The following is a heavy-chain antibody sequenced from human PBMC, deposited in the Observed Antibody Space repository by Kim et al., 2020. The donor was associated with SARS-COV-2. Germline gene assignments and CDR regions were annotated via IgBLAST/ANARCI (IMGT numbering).Heavy chain of an antibody. D-gene: IGHD1-1*01. Sequence: ASVKVSCKASGYTFTGYYMHWVRQAPGQGLEWMGWINPNSGGTNYAQKFQGRVTMTRDTSISTAYMELSRLRSDDTAVYYCARVSKGWNDWDYFDYWGQGTLVTVSS. V-gene: IGHV1-2*02. CDR1: GYTFTGYY. CDR2: INPNSGGT. J-gene: IGHJ4*02. CDR3: ARVSKGWNDWDYFDY.